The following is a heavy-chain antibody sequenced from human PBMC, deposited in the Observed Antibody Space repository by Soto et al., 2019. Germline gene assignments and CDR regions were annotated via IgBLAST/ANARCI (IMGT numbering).Heavy chain of an antibody. D-gene: IGHD3-10*01. CDR1: GDTSTIYT. Sequence: QAQLVQSGAEIKKPGASLRVSCETSGDTSTIYTITWVRQAPGLGLQWMGRIVPLLRITNYAQEFQGRLTITADSSASTAHIELTSLTSEDTAVYYCAPDKFGAGRVGVHSWGRGTLVIVSS. J-gene: IGHJ5*02. V-gene: IGHV1-69*02. CDR3: APDKFGAGRVGVHS. CDR2: IVPLLRIT.